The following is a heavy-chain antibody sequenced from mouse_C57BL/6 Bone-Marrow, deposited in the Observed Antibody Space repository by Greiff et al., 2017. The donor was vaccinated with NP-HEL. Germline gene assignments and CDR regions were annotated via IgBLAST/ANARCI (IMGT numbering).Heavy chain of an antibody. CDR1: GFSLSTSGMG. D-gene: IGHD1-1*02. V-gene: IGHV8-12*01. Sequence: QVQLKESGPGILQSSQTLSLTCSFSGFSLSTSGMGVSWIRQPSGKGLEWLAHIYWDDDKRYNPSLKSRLTISKDTSRNQVFLKITSVDTADTATYYCARRGWFPYAMDYWGQGTSVTVSS. J-gene: IGHJ4*01. CDR3: ARRGWFPYAMDY. CDR2: IYWDDDK.